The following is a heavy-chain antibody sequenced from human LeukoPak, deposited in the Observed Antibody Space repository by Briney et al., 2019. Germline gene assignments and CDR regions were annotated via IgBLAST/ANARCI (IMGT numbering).Heavy chain of an antibody. J-gene: IGHJ3*02. Sequence: GGSLRLSCAASGFTFSTYPMHCVREAAGKGLEWVALISSDGSDKYYADSVKGRFTISRDNSKNTPYLQMNSLRAEDTAVYYCAKGNSGYYNDAFDIWGQGTMVTVSS. CDR3: AKGNSGYYNDAFDI. CDR2: ISSDGSDK. D-gene: IGHD3-22*01. V-gene: IGHV3-30*04. CDR1: GFTFSTYP.